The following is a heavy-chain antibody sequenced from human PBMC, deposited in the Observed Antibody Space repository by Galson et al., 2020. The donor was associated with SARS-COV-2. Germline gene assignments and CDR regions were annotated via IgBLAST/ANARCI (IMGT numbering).Heavy chain of an antibody. CDR3: ARDQIAVAGTTVDAFDI. Sequence: GGSLRLSCAASGFTFSSYGMHWVRQAPGKGLEWVAVIWYDGSNKYYADSVKGRFTISRDNSKNTLYLQMNSLRAEDTAVYYCARDQIAVAGTTVDAFDICGQGTMVTVSS. J-gene: IGHJ3*02. CDR2: IWYDGSNK. D-gene: IGHD6-19*01. V-gene: IGHV3-33*01. CDR1: GFTFSSYG.